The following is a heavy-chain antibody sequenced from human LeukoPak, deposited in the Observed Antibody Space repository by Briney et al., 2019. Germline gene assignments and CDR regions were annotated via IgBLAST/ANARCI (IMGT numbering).Heavy chain of an antibody. CDR3: ARYKPQYRWDLYYFDY. CDR1: GFTLSSYW. J-gene: IGHJ4*02. Sequence: GGSLRLSCAASGFTLSSYWMSWVRQAPGKGLEWVANMKQDGSERYYVDSVKGRFTISRDNAKNSLYLEMNSLRAEDTSVYYCARYKPQYRWDLYYFDYWGQGTLVTVSS. V-gene: IGHV3-7*01. CDR2: MKQDGSER. D-gene: IGHD1-1*01.